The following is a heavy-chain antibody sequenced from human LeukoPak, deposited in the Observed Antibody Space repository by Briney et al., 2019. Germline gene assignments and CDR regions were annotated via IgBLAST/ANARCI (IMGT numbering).Heavy chain of an antibody. CDR2: ISGGNGRT. D-gene: IGHD1-26*01. CDR3: ARDPRWETTDAFDI. Sequence: GGSLRLSCAASGFTFSTYAMSWVRQAPGKGLEWVSAISGGNGRTYYADSVEGRFTISRDNSKNTLYLQMNSLRAEDTAVYYCARDPRWETTDAFDIWGQGTMVTVSS. CDR1: GFTFSTYA. V-gene: IGHV3-23*01. J-gene: IGHJ3*02.